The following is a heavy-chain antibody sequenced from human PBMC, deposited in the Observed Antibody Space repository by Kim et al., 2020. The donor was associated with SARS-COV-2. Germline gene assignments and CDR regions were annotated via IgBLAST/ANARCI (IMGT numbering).Heavy chain of an antibody. Sequence: SETLSLTCTVSGGSVSSGSYYWSWIRQPPGKGLEWIGYIYYSGSTNYNPSLKSRVTISVDTSKNQFSLKLSSVTAADTAVYYCARTYYYDSSGYYFYYYYGMDVWGQGTTVTVSS. CDR3: ARTYYYDSSGYYFYYYYGMDV. D-gene: IGHD3-22*01. CDR1: GGSVSSGSYY. J-gene: IGHJ6*02. V-gene: IGHV4-61*01. CDR2: IYYSGST.